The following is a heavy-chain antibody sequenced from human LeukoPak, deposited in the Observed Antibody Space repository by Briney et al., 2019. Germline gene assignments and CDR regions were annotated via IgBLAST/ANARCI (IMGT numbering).Heavy chain of an antibody. Sequence: SESLSLTCTASGCSISSYYWSWVRQPPGKGLEWIGYIYYSGSSTYYPSLKRRLITSVDTYIKQMPLKHISMTAADTAVYYCARVLGYCCAFDIWGQGTMVSVSS. CDR2: IYYSGSS. D-gene: IGHD1-26*01. CDR1: GCSISSYY. CDR3: ARVLGYCCAFDI. J-gene: IGHJ3*02. V-gene: IGHV4-59*01.